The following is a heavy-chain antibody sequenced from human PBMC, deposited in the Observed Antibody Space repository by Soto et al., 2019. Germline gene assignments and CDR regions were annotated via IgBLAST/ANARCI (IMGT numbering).Heavy chain of an antibody. V-gene: IGHV4-39*01. CDR3: ARQRTSVVTQACFDV. CDR1: GDSISSRSYY. Sequence: SETLSLTCTVTGDSISSRSYYWGWIRHPPGKGLEWIGSIYYIGSTYNNPSLRSRVSMSIDTSKDQFSLKLKSVTAADTALYFCARQRTSVVTQACFDVWGQGALITF. CDR2: IYYIGST. D-gene: IGHD2-21*02. J-gene: IGHJ4*02.